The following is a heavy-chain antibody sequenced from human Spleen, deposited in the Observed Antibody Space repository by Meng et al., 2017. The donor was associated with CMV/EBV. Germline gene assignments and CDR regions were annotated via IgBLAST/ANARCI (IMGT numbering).Heavy chain of an antibody. J-gene: IGHJ4*02. V-gene: IGHV3-30*03. CDR2: ISSDGTNK. CDR1: EFTSSNYW. CDR3: ARGQTQDY. Sequence: GGSLRLSCAASEFTSSNYWMSWVRQAPGKGLEWVAAISSDGTNKYQADSMRGRFTISRDNTKNTLYLQMNSLRRDDTAVYYCARGQTQDYWGQGTLVTVSS.